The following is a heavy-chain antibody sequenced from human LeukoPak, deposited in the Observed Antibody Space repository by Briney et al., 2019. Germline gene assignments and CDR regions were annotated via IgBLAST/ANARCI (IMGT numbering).Heavy chain of an antibody. CDR2: IRYDGSNK. CDR1: GFTFSSYG. Sequence: GGSLRLSCAASGFTFSSYGMHWVRQAPGKGLEWVAFIRYDGSNKYYADSVKGRFTISRDNSKNTLYLQMNSLRAEDTAVYYCAKDLFRTGHGAYFDYWGQGTLVTVSS. J-gene: IGHJ4*02. CDR3: AKDLFRTGHGAYFDY. V-gene: IGHV3-30*02. D-gene: IGHD1-14*01.